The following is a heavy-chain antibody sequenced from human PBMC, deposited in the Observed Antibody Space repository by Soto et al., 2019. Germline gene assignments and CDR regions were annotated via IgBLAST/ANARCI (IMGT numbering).Heavy chain of an antibody. CDR3: AGSGYSSSWLYYYYYGMDV. CDR1: GCSISIYY. CDR2: IYYSGST. Sequence: PSETLSLTCTVSGCSISIYYWSWIRQPSGKGLEWIGYIYYSGSTNYNPSLKSRVTISVDTSKNQFSLKLSSVTAADTAVYYCAGSGYSSSWLYYYYYGMDVWGQGTTVT. J-gene: IGHJ6*02. D-gene: IGHD6-13*01. V-gene: IGHV4-59*01.